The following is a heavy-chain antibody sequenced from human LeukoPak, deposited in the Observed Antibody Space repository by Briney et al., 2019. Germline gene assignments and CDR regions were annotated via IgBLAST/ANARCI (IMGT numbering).Heavy chain of an antibody. V-gene: IGHV3-30*18. CDR1: GFTFSSYG. CDR3: AKDDYGDYGAWFDP. D-gene: IGHD4-17*01. Sequence: GGSLRLSCAASGFTFSSYGMHWVRQAPGKGLEWVAVISYDGSNKYYADSVKGRFTISRDNSKNTLYLQMNSLRAEDTAVYYCAKDDYGDYGAWFDPWGQGTLVTVSS. J-gene: IGHJ5*02. CDR2: ISYDGSNK.